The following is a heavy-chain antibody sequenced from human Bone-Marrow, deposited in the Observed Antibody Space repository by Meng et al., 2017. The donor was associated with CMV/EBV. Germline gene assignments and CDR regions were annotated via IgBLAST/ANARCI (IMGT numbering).Heavy chain of an antibody. Sequence: SLKISCAASGFTFDDYAMHWVRQAPGKGLEWVSGISWNSGSIGYADSVKGRFTISRDNAKNSLYLQMNSLRAEDTALYYCAKDLITIFGVVIMGGGMDVWGQGTTVTVYS. D-gene: IGHD3-3*01. CDR3: AKDLITIFGVVIMGGGMDV. J-gene: IGHJ6*01. CDR2: ISWNSGSI. V-gene: IGHV3-9*01. CDR1: GFTFDDYA.